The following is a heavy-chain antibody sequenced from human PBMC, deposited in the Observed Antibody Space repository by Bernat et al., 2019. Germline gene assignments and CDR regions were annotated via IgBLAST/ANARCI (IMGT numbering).Heavy chain of an antibody. J-gene: IGHJ4*02. D-gene: IGHD1-26*01. CDR2: ISYDGSNK. V-gene: IGHV3-30*18. Sequence: VQLLESGGGLVQPGGSLRLSCAASGFTFSSYAMSWVRQAPGKGLEWVAVISYDGSNKYYADSVKGRFTISRDNSKNTLYVKMNSLRAEDTAVYYCAKGGGSYHRDFDYWGQGTLVTVSS. CDR3: AKGGGSYHRDFDY. CDR1: GFTFSSYA.